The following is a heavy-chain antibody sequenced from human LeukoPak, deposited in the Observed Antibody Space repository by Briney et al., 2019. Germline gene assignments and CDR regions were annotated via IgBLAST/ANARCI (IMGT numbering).Heavy chain of an antibody. CDR3: ARLHYYDSSGYYYDDSMYYFDY. J-gene: IGHJ4*02. D-gene: IGHD3-22*01. CDR1: GYSFTSYW. CDR2: IYPGDSDT. V-gene: IGHV5-51*01. Sequence: GESLKISCKGSGYSFTSYWIGWVRQMPGKGLEWMGIIYPGDSDTRYGPSFQGQVTISAGKSISTAYLQWSSLKASDTAMYYCARLHYYDSSGYYYDDSMYYFDYWGQGTLVTVSS.